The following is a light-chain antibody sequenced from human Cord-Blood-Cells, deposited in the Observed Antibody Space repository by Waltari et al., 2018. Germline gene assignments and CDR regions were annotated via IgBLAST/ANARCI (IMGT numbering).Light chain of an antibody. CDR2: EGS. CDR3: CSYAGSSTVV. CDR1: SRYVGMYNL. J-gene: IGLJ2*01. Sequence: QSALTQPASVSGSPGQAITISCTGTSRYVGMYNLVPWYQQNPVKAPKPMIYEGSTRPSGVSNRFSGSSTGNTASLTISGLHAEDEADYYCCSYAGSSTVVFGGGTKLTVL. V-gene: IGLV2-23*01.